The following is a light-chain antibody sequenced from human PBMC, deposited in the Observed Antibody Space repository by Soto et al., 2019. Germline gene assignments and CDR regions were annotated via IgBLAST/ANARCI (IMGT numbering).Light chain of an antibody. CDR3: HQYAASPLT. CDR2: GAS. J-gene: IGKJ4*01. V-gene: IGKV3-20*01. Sequence: EIVLTQSPGTLSLSPGESTTLSCRASQSVGRNFLAWYQQKPGQAPRLLIHGASYRATGIPDRFSGSGSETDFTLTISRLEPEDSAVYYCHQYAASPLTFGRGTKVEIK. CDR1: QSVGRNF.